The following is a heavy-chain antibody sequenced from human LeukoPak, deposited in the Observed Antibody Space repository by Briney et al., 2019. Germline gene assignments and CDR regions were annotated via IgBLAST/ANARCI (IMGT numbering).Heavy chain of an antibody. V-gene: IGHV3-30*18. D-gene: IGHD6-13*01. CDR1: GFTFSSYG. J-gene: IGHJ6*03. Sequence: GGSLRLSCAASGFTFSSYGMHWVRQAPGKGLEWVAVISYDGSNKYYADSVKGRFTISRDNSKNTLYLQMNSLRAEDTAVYYCAKVTKELVPYYYYMDVWGKGTTVTVSS. CDR3: AKVTKELVPYYYYMDV. CDR2: ISYDGSNK.